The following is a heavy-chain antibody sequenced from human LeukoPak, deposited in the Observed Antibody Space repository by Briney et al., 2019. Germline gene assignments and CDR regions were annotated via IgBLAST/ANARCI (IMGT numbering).Heavy chain of an antibody. V-gene: IGHV4-59*01. CDR2: IYYSGST. Sequence: SETLSLTCTVSGGSISSYYWSWIRQPPGKGLEWIGYIYYSGSTNYNPSLKSRVTISVGTSKNQFSLKLSSVTAADTAVYYCARDQRYFAYDAFDIWGQGTMVTVSS. CDR1: GGSISSYY. D-gene: IGHD3-9*01. CDR3: ARDQRYFAYDAFDI. J-gene: IGHJ3*02.